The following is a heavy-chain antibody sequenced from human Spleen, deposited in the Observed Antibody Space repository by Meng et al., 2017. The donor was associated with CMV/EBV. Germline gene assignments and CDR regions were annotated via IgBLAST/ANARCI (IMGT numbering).Heavy chain of an antibody. J-gene: IGHJ4*02. CDR1: GGSISDNHW. CDR3: ARAYCGGDCYSGFDY. CDR2: IFDSGIT. V-gene: IGHV4-4*02. D-gene: IGHD2-21*01. Sequence: SGGSISDNHWWSWVRQSPGEGLEWIGEIFDSGITYYNPSLKSRVTISLDKSKNHFSLKLNPVTAADTAVYYCARAYCGGDCYSGFDYWGQGSLVTVSS.